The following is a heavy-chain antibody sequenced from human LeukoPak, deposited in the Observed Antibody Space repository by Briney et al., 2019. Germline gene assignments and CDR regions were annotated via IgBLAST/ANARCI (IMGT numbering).Heavy chain of an antibody. Sequence: GGSLRLSCAASGFTFDDHGMHWVRQAPGKGLEWVSAISGSGVSTYYADSVKGRFTVSRDNSKNTLYLQMSSLRAEDTAVYYCAKDERNWNYNLASQTYDWGQGTLVTVSS. J-gene: IGHJ4*02. CDR1: GFTFDDHG. CDR3: AKDERNWNYNLASQTYD. CDR2: ISGSGVST. D-gene: IGHD1-7*01. V-gene: IGHV3-23*01.